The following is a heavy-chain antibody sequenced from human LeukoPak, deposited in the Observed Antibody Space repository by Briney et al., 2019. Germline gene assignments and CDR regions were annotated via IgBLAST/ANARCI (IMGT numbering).Heavy chain of an antibody. D-gene: IGHD3-22*01. CDR3: AKGSPPPYYYDSSGYYLYPIDY. Sequence: PGGSLRLSCAASGFTFSSYAMSWVRQAPGKGLEWVSAISGSGGSTYYADSVKGRFTISRDNSKNTLYLQMNSLRAEDTAVYYCAKGSPPPYYYDSSGYYLYPIDYWGQGTLVTVSS. V-gene: IGHV3-23*01. CDR1: GFTFSSYA. CDR2: ISGSGGST. J-gene: IGHJ4*02.